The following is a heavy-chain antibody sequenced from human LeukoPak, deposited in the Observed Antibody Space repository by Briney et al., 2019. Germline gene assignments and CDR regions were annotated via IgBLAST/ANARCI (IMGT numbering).Heavy chain of an antibody. J-gene: IGHJ4*02. CDR1: GGSIASGGYF. CDR2: IYYSGST. Sequence: SETLSLTCSVSGGSIASGGYFWTWIRQHPGKGLEWIGYIYYSGSTYYNPSLKSRVTISVDTSKNQFSLKLSSVTAADTAVYYCARKIDSSGPPVDYWGQGTLVTVST. V-gene: IGHV4-31*03. D-gene: IGHD3-22*01. CDR3: ARKIDSSGPPVDY.